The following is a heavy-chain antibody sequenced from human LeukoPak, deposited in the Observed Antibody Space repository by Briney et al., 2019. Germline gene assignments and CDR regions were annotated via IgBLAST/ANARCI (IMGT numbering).Heavy chain of an antibody. D-gene: IGHD1-26*01. J-gene: IGHJ4*02. CDR1: GFTFSSYA. V-gene: IGHV3-23*03. Sequence: PGGSLRLSCAASGFTFSSYAMSWVRQAPGKGLEWVSVIYSGGSTYYADSVKGRFTISRDNSKNTLYLQMNSLRAEDTAVYYCAKTTKYYFDYWGQGTLVTVSS. CDR2: IYSGGST. CDR3: AKTTKYYFDY.